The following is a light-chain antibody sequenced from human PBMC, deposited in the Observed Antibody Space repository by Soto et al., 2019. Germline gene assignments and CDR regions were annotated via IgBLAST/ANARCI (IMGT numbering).Light chain of an antibody. V-gene: IGKV1-39*01. Sequence: DIQMTKSPSSLSASVGDRVTITCRASQSISSYLNWYQQKPGKAPKLLIYAASSLQSGVPSRFSGSGSGTDFTLTISSLQPEDFATDYGQQSYSTPLTFGGGTKVDI. CDR3: QQSYSTPLT. CDR2: AAS. J-gene: IGKJ4*01. CDR1: QSISSY.